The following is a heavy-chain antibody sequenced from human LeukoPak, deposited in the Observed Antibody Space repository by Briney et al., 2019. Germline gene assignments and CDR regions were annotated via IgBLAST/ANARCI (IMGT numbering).Heavy chain of an antibody. J-gene: IGHJ3*01. Sequence: GGSLRLSCAASGFTFSSYVMHWVRQAPGKGLEWVAIISYDGSNEYYADSVKGRFTISRDNSKNTLYLQMNSLRAADTAVYYCARGRGGYPDWGQGTMVTVSS. D-gene: IGHD5-12*01. CDR3: ARGRGGYPD. CDR1: GFTFSSYV. V-gene: IGHV3-30*04. CDR2: ISYDGSNE.